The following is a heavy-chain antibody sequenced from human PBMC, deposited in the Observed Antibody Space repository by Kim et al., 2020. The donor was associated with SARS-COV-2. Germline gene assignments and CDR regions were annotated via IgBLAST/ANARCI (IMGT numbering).Heavy chain of an antibody. V-gene: IGHV3-11*03. CDR3: ARRVVADAFDI. J-gene: IGHJ3*02. Sequence: YTDYAEPVKGRFTISRDHAETSMYLQMSSLRVDDTAIYYCARRVVADAFDIWGQGTLVTVSS. D-gene: IGHD3-22*01. CDR2: YT.